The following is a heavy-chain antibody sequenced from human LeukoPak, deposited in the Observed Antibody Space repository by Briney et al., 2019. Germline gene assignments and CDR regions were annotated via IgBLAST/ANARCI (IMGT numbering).Heavy chain of an antibody. CDR2: ISYDGSNK. CDR3: AKDWGSRCSSANVCT. CDR1: GCTINNYG. V-gene: IGHV3-30*18. Sequence: GRSLSLTCAASGCTINNYGMCWIRQAPGKGLEWVAAISYDGSNKYYADSVKGRFTISRDTSKNTLYLQMNSLRAEDTAVYYCAKDWGSRCSSANVCTCGQGTLVTVSS. J-gene: IGHJ5*02. D-gene: IGHD3-16*01.